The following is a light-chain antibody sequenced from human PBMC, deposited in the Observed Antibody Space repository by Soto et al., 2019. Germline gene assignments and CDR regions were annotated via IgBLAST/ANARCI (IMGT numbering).Light chain of an antibody. CDR3: RQYNSWRPYS. V-gene: IGKV3-15*01. CDR2: AAS. Sequence: VMTQSPANVSLSPWETVTLSCRAGHSTRPNLSWSQHRAGPAPRLLIFAASVSANGSPAAFSGSGCGTESTLTITSMQSEDFVFVYCRQYNSWRPYSFGQGTKVDIK. J-gene: IGKJ2*01. CDR1: HSTRPN.